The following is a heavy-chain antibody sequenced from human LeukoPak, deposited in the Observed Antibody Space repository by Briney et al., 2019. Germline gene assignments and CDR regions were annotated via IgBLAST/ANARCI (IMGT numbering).Heavy chain of an antibody. V-gene: IGHV1-46*01. CDR1: GYTFTSYN. CDR2: ISPSGGST. D-gene: IGHD6-13*01. CDR3: ARVLSPYSSYFFDY. Sequence: GASVKVSCKASGYTFTSYNMHWVRQAPGQGLGWMGIISPSGGSTNYAQQFQGRVTMTRDTSTSTVYMELSSLRSEDTAVYYCARVLSPYSSYFFDYWGQGTLVTVSS. J-gene: IGHJ4*02.